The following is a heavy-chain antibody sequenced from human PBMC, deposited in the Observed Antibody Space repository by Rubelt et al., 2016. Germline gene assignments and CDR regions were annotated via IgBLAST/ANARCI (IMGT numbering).Heavy chain of an antibody. Sequence: QVQLQQWGAGLLKPSETLSLTCAVYGGSFSGYYWSWIRQPPGKGLEWIGEINHSGSTNYNPVLKSRVTISVDTSKNQFSLKLSSVTAADTAVYYCARGVPPIFGVVIALDYWGQGTLVTVSS. J-gene: IGHJ4*02. D-gene: IGHD3-3*01. CDR1: GGSFSGYY. V-gene: IGHV4-34*01. CDR3: ARGVPPIFGVVIALDY. CDR2: INHSGST.